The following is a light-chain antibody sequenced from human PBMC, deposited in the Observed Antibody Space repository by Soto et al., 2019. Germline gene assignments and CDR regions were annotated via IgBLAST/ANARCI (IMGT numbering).Light chain of an antibody. Sequence: EIVMTQSPVTLSVSPGERATLSCRASQSLSNDLAWYQQKPGQPPRLLIYSGSTRATGIPDRFRGSGSGTDFTLTISSLEPEDFAVYYCQQYGSSPPITFGQGTRLEIK. J-gene: IGKJ5*01. CDR1: QSLSND. CDR3: QQYGSSPPIT. CDR2: SGS. V-gene: IGKV3-15*01.